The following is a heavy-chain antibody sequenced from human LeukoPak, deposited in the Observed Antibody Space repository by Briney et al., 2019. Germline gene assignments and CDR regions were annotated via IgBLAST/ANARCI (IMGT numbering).Heavy chain of an antibody. CDR2: INNSGST. Sequence: SEPLSLTCAVYSESFCGYDWSWIRQPPGKGLVWSGEINNSGSTNYNPFLESRVTISERTSKNQISLKLSSVNAEDTAVYYCARHLWFGEFTGDFDYWGQGTLVTVSS. CDR3: ARHLWFGEFTGDFDY. J-gene: IGHJ4*02. CDR1: SESFCGYD. D-gene: IGHD3-10*01. V-gene: IGHV4-34*01.